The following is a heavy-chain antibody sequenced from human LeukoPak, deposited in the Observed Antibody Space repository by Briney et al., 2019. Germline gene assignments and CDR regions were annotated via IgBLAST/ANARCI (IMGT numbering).Heavy chain of an antibody. J-gene: IGHJ4*02. CDR2: IYPGDSDT. Sequence: GASLKISCKGSGYSFTSYWIGWVRQLPGKGMEWMGIIYPGDSDTRYSPSSQGQVTISAEKSISTAYLHWSSLKVSDTALYYCARQRGWQATGPVDYWGQGTLVTVSS. D-gene: IGHD5-12*01. CDR1: GYSFTSYW. V-gene: IGHV5-51*01. CDR3: ARQRGWQATGPVDY.